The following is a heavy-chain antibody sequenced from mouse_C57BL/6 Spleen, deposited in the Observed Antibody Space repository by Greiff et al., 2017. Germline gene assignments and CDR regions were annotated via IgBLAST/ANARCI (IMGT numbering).Heavy chain of an antibody. CDR1: GYTFTSYW. CDR2: IDPSDSYT. J-gene: IGHJ2*01. CDR3: ARDWDFDY. Sequence: QVQLQQPGAELVKPGASVKLSCKASGYTFTSYWMQWVKQRPGQGLEWIGEIDPSDSYTNYNQKFKGKATLTVDTSSSTAYMQLSSLTSEDSAVXYCARDWDFDYWGQGTTLTVSS. D-gene: IGHD4-1*01. V-gene: IGHV1-50*01.